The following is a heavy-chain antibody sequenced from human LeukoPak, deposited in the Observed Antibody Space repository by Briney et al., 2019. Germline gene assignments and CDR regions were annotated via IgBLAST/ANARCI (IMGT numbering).Heavy chain of an antibody. CDR1: GFTFSDYY. V-gene: IGHV3-11*04. J-gene: IGHJ4*02. CDR2: ISSSGSTI. CDR3: ARDDLSGSYYDY. Sequence: GGSLRLSCAASGFTFSDYYMNWVRQAPGKGLEWVSYISSSGSTIYYADSVKGRFTISRDNAKNSLYLQMNSLRAEDTAVYYCARDDLSGSYYDYWGQGTLVTVSS. D-gene: IGHD1-26*01.